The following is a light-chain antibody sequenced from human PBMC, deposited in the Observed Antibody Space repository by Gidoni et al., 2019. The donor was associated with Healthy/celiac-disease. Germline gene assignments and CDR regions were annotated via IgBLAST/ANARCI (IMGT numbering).Light chain of an antibody. CDR2: KAS. Sequence: DIQMTQSPSTRSASVGDRVTITCRASQSISSRLAWYQQKPGKAPKLLIYKASSLESGVPSRFSGSGSGTEFTLTISSLQPDDFATYYCQQYNSYSYTFGQGTQLEIK. V-gene: IGKV1-5*03. CDR1: QSISSR. CDR3: QQYNSYSYT. J-gene: IGKJ2*01.